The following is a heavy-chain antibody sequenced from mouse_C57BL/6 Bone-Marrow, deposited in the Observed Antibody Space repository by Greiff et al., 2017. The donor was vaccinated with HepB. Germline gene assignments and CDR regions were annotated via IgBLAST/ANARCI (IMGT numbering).Heavy chain of an antibody. D-gene: IGHD1-1*02. CDR2: INPYNGGT. CDR3: ARTSGSPYWYFDV. Sequence: VQLQQSGPVLVKPGASVKMSCKASGYTFTDYYMNWVKQSHGKSLEWIGVINPYNGGTSYNQKFKGKATLTVDKSSSTAYMELNSLTSEDSAVYYCARTSGSPYWYFDVWGTGTTVTVSS. CDR1: GYTFTDYY. V-gene: IGHV1-19*01. J-gene: IGHJ1*03.